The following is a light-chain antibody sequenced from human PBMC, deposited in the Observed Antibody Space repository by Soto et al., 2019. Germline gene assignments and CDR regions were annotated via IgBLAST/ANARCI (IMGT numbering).Light chain of an antibody. CDR2: GAS. CDR1: QSVSSN. J-gene: IGKJ1*01. Sequence: EILLTQSPATLSLSPGERATLSCRASQSVSSNLAWYQQTNGQAPRLLIYGASTRDTGIPARISGSGSGTECTLTISRLQSEDFEVYYCQQYNSLPRTFGQGTKVDI. V-gene: IGKV3-15*01. CDR3: QQYNSLPRT.